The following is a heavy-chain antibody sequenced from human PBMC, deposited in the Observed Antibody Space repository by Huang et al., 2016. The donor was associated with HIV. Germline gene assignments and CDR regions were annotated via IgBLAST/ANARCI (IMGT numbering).Heavy chain of an antibody. Sequence: QLQLQESGPGLVKPSQNLSLTCTVFGGSVSSRNYYWAWIRQTPGKGLEWIGSIHNSGTAYYNRSLKRRVAMCVEKAKNQFSLEVTSATAADSAIYYCARQGGDCTSISCYLSWFDPWGQGTLVTVSS. V-gene: IGHV4-39*01. CDR3: ARQGGDCTSISCYLSWFDP. CDR1: GGSVSSRNYY. J-gene: IGHJ5*02. CDR2: IHNSGTA. D-gene: IGHD2-2*01.